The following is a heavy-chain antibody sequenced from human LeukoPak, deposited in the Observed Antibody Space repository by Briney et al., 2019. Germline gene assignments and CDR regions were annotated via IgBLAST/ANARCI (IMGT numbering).Heavy chain of an antibody. J-gene: IGHJ6*03. CDR3: ARGATVVTASYYYYYYMDV. D-gene: IGHD2-21*02. V-gene: IGHV4-61*01. CDR2: IYYSGST. Sequence: PSETLSLTCTVSGGSISSSSYYWSWIRQPPGKGLEWIGYIYYSGSTNYNPSLKSRVTISVDTSKNQFSLKLSSVTAADTAVYYCARGATVVTASYYYYYYMDVWGKGTTVTVSS. CDR1: GGSISSSSYY.